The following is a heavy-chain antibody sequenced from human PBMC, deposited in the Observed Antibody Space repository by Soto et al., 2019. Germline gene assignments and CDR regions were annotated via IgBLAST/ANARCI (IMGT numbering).Heavy chain of an antibody. J-gene: IGHJ4*02. CDR1: GYTFTDHG. CDR2: GSSYNGNT. D-gene: IGHD3-10*01. Sequence: AAVKVSCKTSGYTFTDHGIDWVRQAPGQGLEWVGWGSSYNGNTNYAYNLKDRVIMTTDASTSTAYMEVRGLRSDDTAVYYCAREVEGSYSPADFWGQGTQVTVYS. V-gene: IGHV1-18*01. CDR3: AREVEGSYSPADF.